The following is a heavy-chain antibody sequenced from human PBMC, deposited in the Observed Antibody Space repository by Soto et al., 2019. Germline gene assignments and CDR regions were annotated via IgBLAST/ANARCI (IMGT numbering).Heavy chain of an antibody. D-gene: IGHD4-4*01. CDR2: FDPEDGET. J-gene: IGHJ6*02. V-gene: IGHV1-24*01. CDR1: GYTLTELS. Sequence: VASVKVSCKVSGYTLTELSMHWVRQAPRKGLEWMGGFDPEDGETIYAQKFQGRVTMTEDTSTDTAYMELSSLRSEDTAVYYCATETPGPTVYYYYYGMDVWGQGTTVTVSS. CDR3: ATETPGPTVYYYYYGMDV.